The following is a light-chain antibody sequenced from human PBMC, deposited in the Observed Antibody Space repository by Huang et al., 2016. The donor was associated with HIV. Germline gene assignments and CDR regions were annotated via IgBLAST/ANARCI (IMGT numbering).Light chain of an antibody. Sequence: EIVMTQSPATLSVSPGERATLSCRASQSVNSNLAWYQQKPWQAPRLLIYGASSRATGVPARFTGTGSGTVFTLTISSLQSEDFAVYYCQHYNNLPWYTFGQGTKVEIK. V-gene: IGKV3-15*01. CDR1: QSVNSN. J-gene: IGKJ2*01. CDR3: QHYNNLPWYT. CDR2: GAS.